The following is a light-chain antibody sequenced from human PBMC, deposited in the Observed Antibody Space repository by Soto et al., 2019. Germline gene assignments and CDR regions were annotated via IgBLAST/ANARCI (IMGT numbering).Light chain of an antibody. J-gene: IGLJ1*01. CDR3: SSYTSSSTRV. V-gene: IGLV2-14*01. CDR1: SSNVGGYNY. CDR2: DVS. Sequence: QSALTQPASVSGSPGQTVTISCTGTSSNVGGYNYVSWYQQHPGKAPKLMIYDVSHRPSGVSNRSSGSKSGNTASLTISGLQAEDEADYYCSSYTSSSTRVFGTGTKVTVL.